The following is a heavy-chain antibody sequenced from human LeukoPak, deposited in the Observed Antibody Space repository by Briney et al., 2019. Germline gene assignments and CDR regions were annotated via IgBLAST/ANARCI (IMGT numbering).Heavy chain of an antibody. D-gene: IGHD2-15*01. J-gene: IGHJ4*02. CDR1: GGSFSGYY. CDR2: INHSGST. Sequence: SETLSLTCAVYGGSFSGYYWSWIRQPPGKGLEWIGEINHSGSTNYNPSLKSRVTISVDTSKNQFSLKLSSVTAADTAVYYCARGPATRSKGGFDYWGQGTLVTVSS. CDR3: ARGPATRSKGGFDY. V-gene: IGHV4-34*01.